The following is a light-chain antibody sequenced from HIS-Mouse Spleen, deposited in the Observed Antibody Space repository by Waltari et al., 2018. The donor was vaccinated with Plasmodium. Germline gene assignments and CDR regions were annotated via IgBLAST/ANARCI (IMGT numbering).Light chain of an antibody. J-gene: IGKJ4*01. Sequence: EIVLTQSTGTLSLSPGERATLPCRASQSVSSSYLAWYQQKPGQAPRLLIYGASSRHTGIPDRFSGSGSGTDFTLTISRLEPEDFAVYYCQQYGSSPLTFGGGTKVEIK. CDR1: QSVSSSY. CDR2: GAS. CDR3: QQYGSSPLT. V-gene: IGKV3-20*01.